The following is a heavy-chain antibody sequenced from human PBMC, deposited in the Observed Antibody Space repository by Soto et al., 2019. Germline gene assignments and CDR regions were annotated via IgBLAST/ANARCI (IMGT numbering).Heavy chain of an antibody. CDR1: GYTFTDYY. CDR3: ARAGIAAAGSGEYAMDV. D-gene: IGHD6-13*01. J-gene: IGHJ6*02. Sequence: QVHLVQSGAEVRKPGASVKVSCKTSGYTFTDYYVHWVRQAPGQGLEWMGWINPNSGGTKFAQNFQGRVTMTRDTSISTAFMDLSRLRSDDTAVYYCARAGIAAAGSGEYAMDVWGQGTTVTVSS. CDR2: INPNSGGT. V-gene: IGHV1-2*02.